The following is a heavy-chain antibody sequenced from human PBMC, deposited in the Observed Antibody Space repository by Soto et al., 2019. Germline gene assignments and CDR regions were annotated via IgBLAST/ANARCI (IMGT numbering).Heavy chain of an antibody. D-gene: IGHD2-2*01. J-gene: IGHJ4*02. CDR3: ARDRSSYCSTSSCYVSYFDY. V-gene: IGHV1-2*04. CDR2: INPNSGGT. Sequence: ASVKVSCKASGYTFTGYYIHWVRQAPGQGLEWMGWINPNSGGTKYAQKFQGWVTMTRDTSISTVYMELNRLRSDDTAVYYCARDRSSYCSTSSCYVSYFDYWGQGTVVTVSS. CDR1: GYTFTGYY.